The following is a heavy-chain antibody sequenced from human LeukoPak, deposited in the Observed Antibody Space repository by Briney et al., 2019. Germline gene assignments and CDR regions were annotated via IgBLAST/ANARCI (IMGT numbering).Heavy chain of an antibody. D-gene: IGHD4-17*01. CDR3: ARADYGDYVIDY. J-gene: IGHJ4*02. CDR2: IYYSGST. Sequence: SSETLSLTCTVSGGSISSYYWNWIRQPPGKGLEWIGYIYYSGSTNFNPSLKSRVTMSVDRPENQFSLKVNSATAADTAVYYCARADYGDYVIDYWGQGTLVTVSS. CDR1: GGSISSYY. V-gene: IGHV4-59*01.